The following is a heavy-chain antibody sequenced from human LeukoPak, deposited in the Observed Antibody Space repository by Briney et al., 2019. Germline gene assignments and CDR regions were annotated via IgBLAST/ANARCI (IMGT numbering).Heavy chain of an antibody. CDR1: GGSISGLY. CDR3: GRVSPGYLYYMDV. J-gene: IGHJ6*03. Sequence: SETLSLTCTVSGGSISGLYWSWIRQPAGKGLEWIGRIYASGTANYNPSLQSRVIMSADRSKNQFSLELKSVTAADTAVYYCGRVSPGYLYYMDVWGQGTTVTVSS. V-gene: IGHV4-4*07. D-gene: IGHD3-9*01. CDR2: IYASGTA.